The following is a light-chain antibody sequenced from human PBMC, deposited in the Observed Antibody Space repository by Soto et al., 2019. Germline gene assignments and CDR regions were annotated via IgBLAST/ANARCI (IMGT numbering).Light chain of an antibody. J-gene: IGKJ2*01. CDR2: GAS. CDR3: YQYSNWSPYT. Sequence: DIQMTQSPSTLSASVGDRVTITCRASQSIGSRLAWYRQKPGKAPNLLIYGASTLEGAVPSRFSGSGSGTEFTLIISSLQPDDLATYYCYQYSNWSPYTFGQGTKLEIK. V-gene: IGKV1-5*03. CDR1: QSIGSR.